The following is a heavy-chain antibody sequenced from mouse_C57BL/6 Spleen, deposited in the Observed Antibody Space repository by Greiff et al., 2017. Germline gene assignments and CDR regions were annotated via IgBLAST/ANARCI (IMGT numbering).Heavy chain of an antibody. D-gene: IGHD1-1*01. CDR3: ARREDYGNLYAMDY. Sequence: QVTLKVCGPGILQSSQTLSLTCSFSGFSLSTSGMGVSWIRQPSGKGLEWLAHIYWDDDKRYNPSLKSRLTISKDTSRNQVFLKITSVDTADTATYYCARREDYGNLYAMDYWGQGTSVTVSS. CDR1: GFSLSTSGMG. CDR2: IYWDDDK. V-gene: IGHV8-12*01. J-gene: IGHJ4*01.